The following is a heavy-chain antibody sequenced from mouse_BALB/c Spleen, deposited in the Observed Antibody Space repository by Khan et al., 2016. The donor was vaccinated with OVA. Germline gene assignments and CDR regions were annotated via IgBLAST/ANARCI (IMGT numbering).Heavy chain of an antibody. CDR1: GFTFSDAW. D-gene: IGHD3-3*01. V-gene: IGHV6-6*01. CDR3: TRRDAWFAY. J-gene: IGHJ3*01. CDR2: IRSNANNYAT. Sequence: EVKVEESGGGLVQPGGSMKLSCAASGFTFSDAWMDWVRQSPEKGLEWVAEIRSNANNYATYYAESVKGRFTISRDESKSSVYLQMNSLRAEDTGIEYCTRRDAWFAYWGQGTLVTVSA.